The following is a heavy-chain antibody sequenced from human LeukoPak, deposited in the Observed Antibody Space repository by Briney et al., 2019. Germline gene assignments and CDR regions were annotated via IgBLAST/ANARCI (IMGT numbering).Heavy chain of an antibody. D-gene: IGHD2-2*01. CDR2: ISYDGNTK. V-gene: IGHV3-30*18. Sequence: PEGSLRLSCAASGFTFGSYGMHWVRQAPGKGLEWVAFISYDGNTKYYSGSAKGRFTISRDNSKNTLYLQMNSLRPEDTAVYYCANGDPGPADHPMNDYYYSLDVWGQGNTGFVSS. CDR1: GFTFGSYG. CDR3: ANGDPGPADHPMNDYYYSLDV. J-gene: IGHJ6*02.